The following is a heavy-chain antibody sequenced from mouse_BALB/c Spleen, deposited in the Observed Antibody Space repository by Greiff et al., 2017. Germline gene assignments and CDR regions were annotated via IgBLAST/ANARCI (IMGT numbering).Heavy chain of an antibody. V-gene: IGHV5-17*02. CDR3: ARSEDYDGGGDY. Sequence: EVKLEESGGGLVQPGGSRKISCAASGFTFSSFGMHWVRQAPEKGLEWVAYISSGSSTIYYADTVKGRFTITRDKPKNALFLQMTSLRSEDSAMDYCARSEDYDGGGDYWGQGTTLTVSS. CDR2: ISSGSSTI. D-gene: IGHD2-4*01. CDR1: GFTFSSFG. J-gene: IGHJ2*01.